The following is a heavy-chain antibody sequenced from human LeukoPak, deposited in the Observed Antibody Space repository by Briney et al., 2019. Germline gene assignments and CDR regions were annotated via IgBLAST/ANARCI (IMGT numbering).Heavy chain of an antibody. CDR2: INKDGNRQ. Sequence: GGSLRLSCEASGFNLRDYWMHWVRQAPGKGLFWVSRINKDGNRQDYAASVKGRFTISRDVARNTLYLQMNSLRAEDTAMYYCARKDFSSGSFSYWGQGTLVTVSS. CDR1: GFNLRDYW. V-gene: IGHV3-74*01. D-gene: IGHD3-22*01. J-gene: IGHJ4*02. CDR3: ARKDFSSGSFSY.